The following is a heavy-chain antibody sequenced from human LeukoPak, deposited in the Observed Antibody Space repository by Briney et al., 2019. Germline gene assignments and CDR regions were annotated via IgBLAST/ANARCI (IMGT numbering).Heavy chain of an antibody. J-gene: IGHJ4*02. D-gene: IGHD3/OR15-3a*01. CDR2: IRYGGTNK. V-gene: IGHV3-30*02. CDR3: AKDGPEGFYFDY. Sequence: PGGSLRLSCAASGFTFSSYGMHWVRQAPGKGLEWVAFIRYGGTNKYYAASVKGRFTISRDNSKNTLYLQMNSLRAEDTAVYYCAKDGPEGFYFDYWGQGTLVTVSS. CDR1: GFTFSSYG.